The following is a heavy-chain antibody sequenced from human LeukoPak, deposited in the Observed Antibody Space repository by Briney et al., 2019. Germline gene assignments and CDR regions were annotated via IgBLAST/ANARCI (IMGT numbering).Heavy chain of an antibody. Sequence: SGRSLRLSCAASGFTFSSYAMHWVRQAPGKGLEWVAVISYDGSNKYYADSVKGRFTISRDNSKNTLYLQMNSLRAEDTAVYYCARDRAGVPAAPGDYWGQGTLVTVSS. CDR3: ARDRAGVPAAPGDY. CDR1: GFTFSSYA. CDR2: ISYDGSNK. V-gene: IGHV3-30-3*01. D-gene: IGHD2-2*01. J-gene: IGHJ4*02.